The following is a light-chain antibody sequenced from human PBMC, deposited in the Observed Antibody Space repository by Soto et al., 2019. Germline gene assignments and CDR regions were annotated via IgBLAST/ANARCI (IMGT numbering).Light chain of an antibody. Sequence: EIVMTQSPATLSVSPGERATLSCRASQSVSSNLAWYQQKPGQAPRLLIYDASHRATGIPARFTGSGSGTDFTLTISRVEPEDFAVYYCQDRGNWPLFTFGAGTKVDLK. CDR1: QSVSSN. CDR2: DAS. CDR3: QDRGNWPLFT. V-gene: IGKV3-11*01. J-gene: IGKJ4*01.